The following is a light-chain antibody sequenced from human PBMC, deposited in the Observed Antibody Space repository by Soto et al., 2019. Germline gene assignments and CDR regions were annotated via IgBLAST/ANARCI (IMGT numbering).Light chain of an antibody. J-gene: IGKJ4*01. Sequence: DIQMTQSPSALSASVGDRVTITCQANQDITNSLNWYQQKPGKAPHLLIYDASNLETGVPSSFSGSQSGTDFTFTINSLQPEDIATYYCQQYKYFPLTFGGGTKVEIK. CDR1: QDITNS. V-gene: IGKV1-33*01. CDR3: QQYKYFPLT. CDR2: DAS.